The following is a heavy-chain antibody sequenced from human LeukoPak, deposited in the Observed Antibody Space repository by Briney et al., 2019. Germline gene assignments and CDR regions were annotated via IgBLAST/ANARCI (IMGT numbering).Heavy chain of an antibody. V-gene: IGHV4-39*01. J-gene: IGHJ4*02. D-gene: IGHD6-6*01. CDR1: GSSISSSSYY. Sequence: SETLSLTCTVSGSSISSSSYYWGWIRQPPGKGLEWIGSIYYSGSTYYNPSLKSRVTISVDTSKNQFSLKLSSVTAADTAVYYCARGIAARHFDYWGQGTLVTVSS. CDR2: IYYSGST. CDR3: ARGIAARHFDY.